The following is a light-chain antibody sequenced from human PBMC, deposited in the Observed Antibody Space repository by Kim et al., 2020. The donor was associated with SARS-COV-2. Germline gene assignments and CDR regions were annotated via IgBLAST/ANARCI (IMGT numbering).Light chain of an antibody. Sequence: LSPGEIATLSCRARQSLSSYLAWYQQKPGQAPRLLIYDASNRATGIPARFSGSGSGTDFTLTISSLEPEDFAVYYCQQRSSWPPALGQGTRLEIK. CDR3: QQRSSWPPA. J-gene: IGKJ5*01. CDR1: QSLSSY. CDR2: DAS. V-gene: IGKV3-11*01.